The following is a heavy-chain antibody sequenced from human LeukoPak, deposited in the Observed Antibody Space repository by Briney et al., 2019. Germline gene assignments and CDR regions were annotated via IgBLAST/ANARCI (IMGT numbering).Heavy chain of an antibody. CDR3: ARGTPSPRLSLNQYYFDY. Sequence: SVKVSCKASGGTFSSYAISWVGQAPGQGLEWMGEIIPIFGTANYAQKFQGRVTITADESTSTAYMELSSLRSEDTAVYYCARGTPSPRLSLNQYYFDYWGQGTLVTVSS. CDR2: IIPIFGTA. V-gene: IGHV1-69*13. J-gene: IGHJ4*02. CDR1: GGTFSSYA. D-gene: IGHD2-21*02.